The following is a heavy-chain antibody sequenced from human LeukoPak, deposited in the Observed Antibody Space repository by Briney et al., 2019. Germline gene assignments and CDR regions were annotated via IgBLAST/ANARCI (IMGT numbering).Heavy chain of an antibody. CDR2: ISSSSSYI. CDR1: GFTFSSYS. Sequence: GRSLRLSCAASGFTFSSYSMNWVRQAPGKGLEWVSSISSSSSYIYYADSVKGRFTISRDNAKNSLYLQMNSLRAEDTAVYYCARANSSGWYYFDYWGQGTLVTVSS. J-gene: IGHJ4*02. CDR3: ARANSSGWYYFDY. V-gene: IGHV3-21*01. D-gene: IGHD6-19*01.